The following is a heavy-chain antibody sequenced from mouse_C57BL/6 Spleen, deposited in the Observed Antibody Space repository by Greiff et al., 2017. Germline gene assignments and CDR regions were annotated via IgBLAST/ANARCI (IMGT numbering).Heavy chain of an antibody. Sequence: VKLQQPGAELVKPGASVKMSCKASGYTFTSYWITWVKQRPGQGLEWIGDIYPGSGSTNYNEKFKSKATLTVDTSSSTAYMQLSSLTSEASAVYDCARGLYGSRAWYFDVWGTGTTVTVSS. J-gene: IGHJ1*03. CDR2: IYPGSGST. V-gene: IGHV1-55*01. D-gene: IGHD1-1*01. CDR3: ARGLYGSRAWYFDV. CDR1: GYTFTSYW.